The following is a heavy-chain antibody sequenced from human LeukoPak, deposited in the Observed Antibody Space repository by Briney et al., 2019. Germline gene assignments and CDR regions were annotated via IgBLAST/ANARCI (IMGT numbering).Heavy chain of an antibody. CDR1: GGSFSGYY. J-gene: IGHJ4*02. V-gene: IGHV4-59*01. Sequence: RSEALSLTCAVYGGSFSGYYWSWIRQPPGKGVEWVGCISYSGSTNYNPSPKSRVLISVDTSKNQFSLKLSSVTAADMAVYYCARVVWFYDTSGYYAERFDYWGQGTLVTVSA. D-gene: IGHD3-22*01. CDR2: ISYSGST. CDR3: ARVVWFYDTSGYYAERFDY.